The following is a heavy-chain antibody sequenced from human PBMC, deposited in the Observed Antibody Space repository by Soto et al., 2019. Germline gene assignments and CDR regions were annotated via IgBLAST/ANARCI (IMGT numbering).Heavy chain of an antibody. Sequence: SVKVSCKASGGTFSSYTISWVRQAPGQGLEWMGRIIPILGIANYAQKFQGRVTITADKSTSTACMELSSLRSEDTAVYYCASGYCSSNSCYAWGQGTLVTVSS. D-gene: IGHD2-2*03. CDR2: IIPILGIA. J-gene: IGHJ5*02. CDR1: GGTFSSYT. CDR3: ASGYCSSNSCYA. V-gene: IGHV1-69*02.